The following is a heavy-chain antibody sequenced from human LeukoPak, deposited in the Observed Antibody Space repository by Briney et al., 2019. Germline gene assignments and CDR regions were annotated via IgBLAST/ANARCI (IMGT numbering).Heavy chain of an antibody. V-gene: IGHV4-38-2*01. CDR1: GYSISSSYY. CDR3: ATFFRVIDDPFDY. D-gene: IGHD3-3*01. J-gene: IGHJ4*02. CDR2: ISHSGTT. Sequence: SETLSLTCAVSGYSISSSYYWGWIRQPPGKGLEWIGTISHSGTTFYNSSLQTRVTISLDTSRNHFSLNLTSMTAADTAVYYCATFFRVIDDPFDYWGQGTLVTVSA.